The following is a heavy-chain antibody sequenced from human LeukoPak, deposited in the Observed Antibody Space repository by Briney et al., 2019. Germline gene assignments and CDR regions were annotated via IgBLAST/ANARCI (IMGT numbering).Heavy chain of an antibody. J-gene: IGHJ5*02. CDR2: IIPILGIA. Sequence: SVKVSCKASGGTFSSYTISWVRQAPGQGLEWMGRIIPILGIANYAQKFQGRVTITADKSTSTAYMELSSLRSEETAVYYCAAGTARWYWFDPWGQGTLVTVSS. CDR1: GGTFSSYT. D-gene: IGHD5-18*01. CDR3: AAGTARWYWFDP. V-gene: IGHV1-69*02.